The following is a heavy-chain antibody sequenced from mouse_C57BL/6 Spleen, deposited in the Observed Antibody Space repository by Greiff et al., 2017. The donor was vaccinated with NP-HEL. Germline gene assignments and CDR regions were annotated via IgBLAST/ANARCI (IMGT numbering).Heavy chain of an antibody. CDR3: TVLPSWFAY. J-gene: IGHJ3*01. CDR1: GYTFTDYE. CDR2: IDPETGGT. V-gene: IGHV1-15*01. Sequence: VKLMESGAELVRPGASVTLSCKASGYTFTDYEMHWVKQTPVHGLEWIGAIDPETGGTAYNQKFKGKAILTADKSSSTAYMELRSLTSEDSAVYYCTVLPSWFAYWGQGTLVTVSA.